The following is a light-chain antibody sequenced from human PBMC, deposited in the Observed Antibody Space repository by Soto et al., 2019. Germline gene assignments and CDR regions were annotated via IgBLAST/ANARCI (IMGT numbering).Light chain of an antibody. CDR1: TSNIGSNY. CDR2: RNN. V-gene: IGLV1-47*01. J-gene: IGLJ3*02. CDR3: AAWDDSLSGRV. Sequence: QSVLTQPPSASGTPGQRVTISCSGSTSNIGSNYVYWYQQLPGTAPKLLIYRNNQRPSGVPDRFSGSKSGTSASLAISGLRSEDEVEYYCAAWDDSLSGRVFGGGTKVTVL.